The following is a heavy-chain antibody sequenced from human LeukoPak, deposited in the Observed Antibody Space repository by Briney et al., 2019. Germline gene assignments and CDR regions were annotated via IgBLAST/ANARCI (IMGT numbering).Heavy chain of an antibody. D-gene: IGHD4-17*01. CDR3: ATPHSPYNLYGDYEA. CDR2: IVVGSGNT. CDR1: GFTFTSSA. V-gene: IGHV1-58*02. Sequence: TSVKVSCKASGFTFTSSAMQWVRQARGQRLEWIGWIVVGSGNTNYAQKFQERVTITRDMSTSTAYMELSSLRSEDTAVYYCATPHSPYNLYGDYEAWGQGTLVTVSS. J-gene: IGHJ4*02.